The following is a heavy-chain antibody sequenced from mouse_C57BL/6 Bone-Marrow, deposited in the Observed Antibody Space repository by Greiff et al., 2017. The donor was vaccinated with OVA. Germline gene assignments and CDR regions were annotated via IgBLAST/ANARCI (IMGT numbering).Heavy chain of an antibody. Sequence: EVKLQESGAELVRPGASVKLSCTASGFNIKDYYMHWVKQRPEQGLEWIGRIDPEDGDTEYAPKFQGKATMTADTSSNTAYLQLSSLTSEDTAVYYCCYDGYPYAMDYWGQGTSVTVSS. CDR3: CYDGYPYAMDY. J-gene: IGHJ4*01. D-gene: IGHD2-3*01. V-gene: IGHV14-1*01. CDR1: GFNIKDYY. CDR2: IDPEDGDT.